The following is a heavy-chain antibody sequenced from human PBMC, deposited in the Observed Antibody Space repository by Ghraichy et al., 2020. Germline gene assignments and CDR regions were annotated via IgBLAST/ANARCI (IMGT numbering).Heavy chain of an antibody. J-gene: IGHJ4*02. Sequence: LSLTCAASGFTFSNYRMNWVRQAPGRGLEWVSSISSSSSYIYYADSVKGRFTISRDNARNSLFLQMNSLGAEDTAVYYCATSCSTSCLWGPDYWGQGTLVTVSS. CDR3: ATSCSTSCLWGPDY. V-gene: IGHV3-21*01. CDR2: ISSSSSYI. CDR1: GFTFSNYR. D-gene: IGHD2-2*01.